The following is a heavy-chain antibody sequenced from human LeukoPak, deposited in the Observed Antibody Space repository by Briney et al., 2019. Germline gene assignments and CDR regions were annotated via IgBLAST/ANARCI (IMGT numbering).Heavy chain of an antibody. J-gene: IGHJ4*02. CDR2: ISWNSGSI. Sequence: PGGSLRLSCAASGFTFDDYAMHWVRQAPGKGLEWVSGISWNSGSIGYADSVKGRFTISRDNAKNSLYLQMNSLRAEDMALYYCAKDSRGQGYFDYWGQGTLVTVSS. CDR3: AKDSRGQGYFDY. CDR1: GFTFDDYA. V-gene: IGHV3-9*03.